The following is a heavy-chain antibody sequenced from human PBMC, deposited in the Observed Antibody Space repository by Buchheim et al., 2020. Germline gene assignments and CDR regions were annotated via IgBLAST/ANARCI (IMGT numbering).Heavy chain of an antibody. J-gene: IGHJ5*02. V-gene: IGHV3-23*01. D-gene: IGHD6-13*01. CDR2: ISGSGGST. CDR1: GFTFSSYA. Sequence: EVQLLESGGGLVQPGGSLRLSCAASGFTFSSYAMSWVRQAPGKGLEWVSAISGSGGSTYYADSVEGRFTISRDNSKNTLYLQMNSLRAEDTAVYYCAKVPGYSSSWYTPTQFDPWGQGTL. CDR3: AKVPGYSSSWYTPTQFDP.